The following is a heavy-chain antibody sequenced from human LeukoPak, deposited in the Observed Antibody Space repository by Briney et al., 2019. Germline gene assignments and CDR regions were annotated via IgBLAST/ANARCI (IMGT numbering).Heavy chain of an antibody. CDR2: IPSNGPDM. Sequence: PGGSLRLSCKASGFTFSPSGMTWVRQAPGKGLEWVATIPSNGPDMFYADSFKGRFTISRDNARNFVYLQMNSLRVEDTAIYYCARDGRAWSRDIWGQGTLVTVSS. CDR1: GFTFSPSG. J-gene: IGHJ4*02. D-gene: IGHD6-19*01. CDR3: ARDGRAWSRDI. V-gene: IGHV3-21*01.